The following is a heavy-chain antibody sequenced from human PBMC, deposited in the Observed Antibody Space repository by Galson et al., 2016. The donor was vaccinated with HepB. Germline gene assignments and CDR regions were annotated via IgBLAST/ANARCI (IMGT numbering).Heavy chain of an antibody. V-gene: IGHV5-10-1*01. D-gene: IGHD2-8*01. CDR2: IDPSDSYT. CDR3: ARRLGYCTNDWCPGSDY. Sequence: QSGAEVKKPGESLRISCKCSGYRFTSYWISWVRQKPGKGLEWMGRIDPSDSYTNYSPSFQGHVTISSDKSITTAYLQWSSLKASDTAIYYCARRLGYCTNDWCPGSDYWGQGTLVTVSS. CDR1: GYRFTSYW. J-gene: IGHJ4*02.